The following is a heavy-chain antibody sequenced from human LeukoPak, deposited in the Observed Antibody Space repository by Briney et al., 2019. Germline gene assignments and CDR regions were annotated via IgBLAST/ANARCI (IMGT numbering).Heavy chain of an antibody. V-gene: IGHV1-8*01. J-gene: IGHJ4*02. D-gene: IGHD6-19*01. CDR1: VYTFTSCD. CDR3: TRGTSGRRDN. CDR2: MNPNSGNT. Sequence: APVKVSCKASVYTFTSCDINWVRQATGQGLEWMGWMNPNSGNTGYGQGFQGRITMTRDISIGTAYMELSNLTSEDTAIYYCTRGTSGRRDNWGQGTLVTVSA.